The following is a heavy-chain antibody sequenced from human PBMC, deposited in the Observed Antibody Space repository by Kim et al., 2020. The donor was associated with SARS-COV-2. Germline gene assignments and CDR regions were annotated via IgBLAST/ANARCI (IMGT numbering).Heavy chain of an antibody. CDR1: GGSISSGGYY. V-gene: IGHV4-31*03. CDR2: IYYSGST. D-gene: IGHD6-19*01. CDR3: ARGIGWYNVY. J-gene: IGHJ4*02. Sequence: SETLSLTCTVSGGSISSGGYYWSWIRQHPGKGLEWIGYIYYSGSTYYNPSLKSRVTISVDTSKNQFSLKLSSVTAADTAVYYCARGIGWYNVYWGQGTLVTVSS.